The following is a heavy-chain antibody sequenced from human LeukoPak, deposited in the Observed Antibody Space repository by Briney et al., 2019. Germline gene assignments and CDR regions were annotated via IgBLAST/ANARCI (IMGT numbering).Heavy chain of an antibody. CDR2: IYYSGST. J-gene: IGHJ3*02. CDR3: ARRQHGAFDI. Sequence: SETLSLTCTVSGGSISSYYWSWIRQPPGKGLEWIGYIYYSGSTNYNPFLKSRVTISVDTSKNQFSLKLSSVTAADTAVYYCARRQHGAFDIWGQGTMVTVSS. V-gene: IGHV4-59*08. CDR1: GGSISSYY.